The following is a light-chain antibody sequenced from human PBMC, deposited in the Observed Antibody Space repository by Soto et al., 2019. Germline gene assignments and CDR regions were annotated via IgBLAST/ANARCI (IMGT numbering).Light chain of an antibody. CDR1: ESISRDY. CDR3: QQYGGVPYT. CDR2: GAS. Sequence: EIVLTQSPGTLSLSPGQRATLSCRASESISRDYLAWYQQRLGQAPRLLIYGASSGATCIPDRFSGSGSGTDFTLTISRLEPEDFAIYYCQQYGGVPYTFGQGTKLEIK. V-gene: IGKV3-20*01. J-gene: IGKJ2*01.